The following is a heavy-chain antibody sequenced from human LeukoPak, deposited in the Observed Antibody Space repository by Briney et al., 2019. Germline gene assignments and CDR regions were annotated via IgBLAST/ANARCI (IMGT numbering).Heavy chain of an antibody. CDR2: ISSSGSTI. D-gene: IGHD3-22*01. V-gene: IGHV3-11*01. Sequence: GGSLRLSCAASGFTFSDYYMGWIRQAPGKGLEWVSYISSSGSTIYYADSVKGRFTISRDNAKNSLYLQMNSLRAEDTAVYYCASQYYYDSSGYLGYWGQGTLVTVSS. J-gene: IGHJ4*02. CDR3: ASQYYYDSSGYLGY. CDR1: GFTFSDYY.